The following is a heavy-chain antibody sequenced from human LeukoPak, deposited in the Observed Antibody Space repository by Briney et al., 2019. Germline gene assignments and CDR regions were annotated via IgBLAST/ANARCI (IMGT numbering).Heavy chain of an antibody. D-gene: IGHD3-10*01. V-gene: IGHV1-18*01. Sequence: ASVKVSCKASGYTFTSYGISWVRQAPGQGLEWMGWISAYNGNTNYAQKLQGRVTMTTDTSTSTAYMELRSLRSDDTAVYYCARDPLGSGAYYGSGPVDYWGQGTLVTVSS. CDR1: GYTFTSYG. CDR2: ISAYNGNT. J-gene: IGHJ4*02. CDR3: ARDPLGSGAYYGSGPVDY.